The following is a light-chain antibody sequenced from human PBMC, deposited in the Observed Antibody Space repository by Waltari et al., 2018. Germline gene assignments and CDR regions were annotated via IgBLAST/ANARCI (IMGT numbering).Light chain of an antibody. V-gene: IGKV3-20*01. Sequence: EIVLTQSPGTLSLSPGERATLPCRASQSVTSNYLSWYQKQPGQAPRLLIYGASSRASGIPDRFSGSGSGTEFTLSISRLEPEDFAVYYCQQYGTLPPWTFGQGTRVEIK. CDR3: QQYGTLPPWT. CDR2: GAS. CDR1: QSVTSNY. J-gene: IGKJ1*01.